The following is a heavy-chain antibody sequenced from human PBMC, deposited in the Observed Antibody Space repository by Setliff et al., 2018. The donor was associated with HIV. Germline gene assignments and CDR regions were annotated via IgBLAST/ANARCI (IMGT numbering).Heavy chain of an antibody. CDR3: ARDFFGQRVGATLGY. Sequence: ASVKVSCKASGYTFTGYYIHWVRQAPGQGLEWMGRINPNSGPTNYAQKFQGRVTMTRDTSISIAYMELSRLRSDDTAVYYCARDFFGQRVGATLGYWGQGTLVTVSS. D-gene: IGHD1-26*01. CDR2: INPNSGPT. V-gene: IGHV1-2*06. J-gene: IGHJ4*02. CDR1: GYTFTGYY.